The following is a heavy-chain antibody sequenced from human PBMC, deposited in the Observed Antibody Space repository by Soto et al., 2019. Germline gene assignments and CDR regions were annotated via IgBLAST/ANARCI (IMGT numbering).Heavy chain of an antibody. CDR2: ISSSSSYI. Sequence: EVQLVESGGGLVKPGGSLRLSCAASGFTFSSYSMNWVRQAPGKGLEWGSSISSSSSYIYYADSVKGRFTISRGNAKNSLYLEMNSLRAEDTAVYYCARDGGTLWFGELVRAFEIWGQGTMVTVSS. CDR1: GFTFSSYS. CDR3: ARDGGTLWFGELVRAFEI. V-gene: IGHV3-21*01. D-gene: IGHD3-10*01. J-gene: IGHJ3*02.